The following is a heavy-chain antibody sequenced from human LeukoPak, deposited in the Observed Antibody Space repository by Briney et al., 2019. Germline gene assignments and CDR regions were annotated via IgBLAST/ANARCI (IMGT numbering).Heavy chain of an antibody. D-gene: IGHD6-13*01. J-gene: IGHJ6*02. V-gene: IGHV3-48*04. Sequence: PGGSLRLSCAASGFTFSSYSMNWVRQAPGKGLEWVSYISSSSSTIYYADSVKGRFTISRDNAKNSLYLQMNSLRAEDTAVYYCARDHGYSSSWSLPDYYYYGMDVWGQGTTVTVSS. CDR1: GFTFSSYS. CDR2: ISSSSSTI. CDR3: ARDHGYSSSWSLPDYYYYGMDV.